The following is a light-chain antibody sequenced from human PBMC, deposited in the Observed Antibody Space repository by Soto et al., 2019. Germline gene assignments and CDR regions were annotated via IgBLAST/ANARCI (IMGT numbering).Light chain of an antibody. J-gene: IGKJ2*01. CDR2: KAS. Sequence: DIQMPQSPSPLSASVGDTVTITCRASQSLSYWLAWYQQKPGQAPKLLIHKASTLESGVPSRFSGSGSGKEFTLTISILQPDDFATFYCQQYDRVPYTFGQGPKLEIK. CDR3: QQYDRVPYT. CDR1: QSLSYW. V-gene: IGKV1-5*03.